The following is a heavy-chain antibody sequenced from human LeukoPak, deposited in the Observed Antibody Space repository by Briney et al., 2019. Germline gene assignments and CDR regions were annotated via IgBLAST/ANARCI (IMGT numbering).Heavy chain of an antibody. Sequence: SETLSLTCAVYGGSFSGYYWSWIRQPPGKGLEWIGEINHSGSTNYNPSLKSRVTISVDTSKNQFSLKLSSVTAADAAVYYCARGYPPYDYVWGSYRYRGYFDYWGQGTLVTVSS. V-gene: IGHV4-34*01. CDR1: GGSFSGYY. CDR3: ARGYPPYDYVWGSYRYRGYFDY. J-gene: IGHJ4*02. D-gene: IGHD3-16*02. CDR2: INHSGST.